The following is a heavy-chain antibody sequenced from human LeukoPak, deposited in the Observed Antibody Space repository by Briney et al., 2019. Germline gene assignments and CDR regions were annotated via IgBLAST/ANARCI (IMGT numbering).Heavy chain of an antibody. D-gene: IGHD6-13*01. Sequence: MPGGSLRLSCTASGFTFSSYAMSWVRQAPGKGLEWVGRIKSKTDGGTTDYAAPVKGRFTISRDDSKNTLYLQMNSLKTEDTAVYYCTTDRPRIAAARGMDVWGQGTTVTVSS. J-gene: IGHJ6*02. V-gene: IGHV3-15*01. CDR1: GFTFSSYA. CDR2: IKSKTDGGTT. CDR3: TTDRPRIAAARGMDV.